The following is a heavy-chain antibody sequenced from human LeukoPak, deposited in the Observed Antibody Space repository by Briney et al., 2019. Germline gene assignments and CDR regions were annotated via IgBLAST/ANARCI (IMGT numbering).Heavy chain of an antibody. CDR3: ARNNGMDV. V-gene: IGHV3-7*03. CDR2: IKQDETEK. J-gene: IGHJ6*02. CDR1: GFTFSNFW. Sequence: QPGGSLRLSCTASGFTFSNFWMGWVRQAPGKGLEWVANIKQDETEKFYLGSVKGRFTISRDNAKNSLYLQMNSLRAEDTALYHCARNNGMDVWGQGTTVIVSS.